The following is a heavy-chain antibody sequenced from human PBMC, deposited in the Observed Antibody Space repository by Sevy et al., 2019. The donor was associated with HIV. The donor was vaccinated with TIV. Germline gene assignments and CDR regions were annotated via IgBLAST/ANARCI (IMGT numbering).Heavy chain of an antibody. D-gene: IGHD5-18*01. Sequence: GGSLRLSCAASGFTFSNFAMGWVRHAPGKGLDWISVISGTGDYTYYADSVQGRFTISRDNSKNTLFLQMNSLRAEDTAIFYCAKKMGGGSGMAFLVDYWGQGALVTVSS. V-gene: IGHV3-23*01. CDR2: ISGTGDYT. CDR1: GFTFSNFA. J-gene: IGHJ4*02. CDR3: AKKMGGGSGMAFLVDY.